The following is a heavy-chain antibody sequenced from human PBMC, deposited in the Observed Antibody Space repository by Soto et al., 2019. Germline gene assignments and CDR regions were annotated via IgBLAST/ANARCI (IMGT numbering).Heavy chain of an antibody. D-gene: IGHD2-2*01. CDR1: GGTFSSYT. V-gene: IGHV1-69*02. CDR3: AREGYCSSTSCYAGSYDYYYGMDV. CDR2: IIPILGIA. J-gene: IGHJ6*02. Sequence: SVKVSCKASGGTFSSYTISWVRQAPGQGLEWMGRIIPILGIANYAQKFQGRVTITADKSTSTAYMKLSSLRSEDTAVYYCAREGYCSSTSCYAGSYDYYYGMDVWGQ.